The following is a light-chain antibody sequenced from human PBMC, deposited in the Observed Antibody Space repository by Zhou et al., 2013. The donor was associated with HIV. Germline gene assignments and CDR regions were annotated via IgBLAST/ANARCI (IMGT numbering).Light chain of an antibody. V-gene: IGLV2-18*02. J-gene: IGLJ2*01. CDR2: EVS. CDR3: QSYDYRLTGLI. Sequence: QSALTQPASVSGSPGQSIAISCTGTSSDVGSYNRVSWYQQSPGTGPKLMIYEVSNRPSGVPDRFSESKSGTSASLAITGLQPEDEADYFCQSYDYRLTGLIFGGGTKLTVL. CDR1: SSDVGSYNR.